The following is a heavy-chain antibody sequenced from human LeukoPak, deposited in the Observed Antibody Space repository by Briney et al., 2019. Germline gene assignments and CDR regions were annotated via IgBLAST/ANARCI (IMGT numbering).Heavy chain of an antibody. Sequence: GGSLRLSCAASGFTFSSYSMNWVRQAPGKGLEWVSSISSSSSYIHYADSVKGRFTISRDSAKNSLSLQMNGLRADDTAVYYCARRVGIQPPDSWGRGTLVTVSS. J-gene: IGHJ5*01. D-gene: IGHD5-18*01. CDR1: GFTFSSYS. CDR2: ISSSSSYI. CDR3: ARRVGIQPPDS. V-gene: IGHV3-21*01.